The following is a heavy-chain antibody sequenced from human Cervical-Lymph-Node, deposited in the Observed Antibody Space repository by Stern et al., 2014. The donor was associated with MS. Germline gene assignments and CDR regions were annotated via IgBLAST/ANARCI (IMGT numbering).Heavy chain of an antibody. CDR1: GFSLSTSGVG. D-gene: IGHD1-1*01. Sequence: QVTLKESGPTLVKPTQTLTLTCTFSGFSLSTSGVGVGWLRQPPGKALEWLVFLYWDNDKSYSPSLERRATITKDTSKNLVFLTMTNMDPVDTATYYCARLTTATALDYWGQGTLVTVSS. CDR2: LYWDNDK. J-gene: IGHJ4*02. V-gene: IGHV2-5*02. CDR3: ARLTTATALDY.